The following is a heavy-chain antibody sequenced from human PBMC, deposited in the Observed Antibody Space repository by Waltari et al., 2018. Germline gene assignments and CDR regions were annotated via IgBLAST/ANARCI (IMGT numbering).Heavy chain of an antibody. Sequence: QVQLQQWGAGLLKPSETLSLTCAVYGGSFSGFSWNWTRPPPGRGLEWFGEINHSGSTNYNPSLKSRVTIALDTSRNHFSLKLSSVTAADTAVYYCARADRGPRFTSGSSATPDWGPWGQGTLVTVSS. CDR3: ARADRGPRFTSGSSATPDWGP. V-gene: IGHV4-34*01. D-gene: IGHD1-26*01. CDR2: INHSGST. CDR1: GGSFSGFS. J-gene: IGHJ5*02.